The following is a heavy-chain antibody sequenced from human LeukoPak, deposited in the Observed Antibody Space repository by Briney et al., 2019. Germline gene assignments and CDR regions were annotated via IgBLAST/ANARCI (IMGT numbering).Heavy chain of an antibody. Sequence: SETLSLTCAVYGGSFSGYYWSWIRQPPGKGLEWIGEINHSGSTNYNPSLKSRVTISVDTSKNQFSLKLSSVTAADTAVYYCARDLVSLSWFDPWGQGTLVTVSS. J-gene: IGHJ5*02. CDR3: ARDLVSLSWFDP. V-gene: IGHV4-34*01. CDR1: GGSFSGYY. D-gene: IGHD6-6*01. CDR2: INHSGST.